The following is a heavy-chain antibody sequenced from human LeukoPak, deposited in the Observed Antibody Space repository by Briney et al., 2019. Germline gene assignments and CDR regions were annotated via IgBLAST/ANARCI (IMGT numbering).Heavy chain of an antibody. Sequence: GESLKISCKGSRYSFTSYWIGWVRQMPGKGLEWMGIIYPGDSDTRYSPSFQGRVTISADKSISTAYLQWSSLKASDTAMYHCASRYYDSSGYYFTVPYYFDYWGQGTLVTVSS. J-gene: IGHJ4*02. V-gene: IGHV5-51*01. CDR3: ASRYYDSSGYYFTVPYYFDY. D-gene: IGHD3-22*01. CDR2: IYPGDSDT. CDR1: RYSFTSYW.